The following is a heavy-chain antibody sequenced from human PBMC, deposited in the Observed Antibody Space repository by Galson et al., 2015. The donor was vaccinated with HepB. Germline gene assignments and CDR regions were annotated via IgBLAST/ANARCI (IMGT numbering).Heavy chain of an antibody. CDR1: GFTFSSYA. V-gene: IGHV3-30*04. CDR2: ISYDGSNK. CDR3: ARDHKQGGVRGSDY. Sequence: SLRLSCAASGFTFSSYAMHWVRQAPGKGLEWVAVISYDGSNKYYADSVKGRFTISRDNSKNTLYLQMNSLRAEDTAVYYCARDHKQGGVRGSDYWGQGTLVTVSS. D-gene: IGHD3-10*01. J-gene: IGHJ4*02.